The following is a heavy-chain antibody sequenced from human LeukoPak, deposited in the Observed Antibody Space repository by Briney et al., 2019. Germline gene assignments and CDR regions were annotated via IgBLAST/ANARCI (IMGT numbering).Heavy chain of an antibody. D-gene: IGHD6-13*01. J-gene: IGHJ4*02. CDR3: ARHGVAAAGTPLPFGY. V-gene: IGHV4-39*07. CDR1: GGSISSSSYY. Sequence: SETLSLTCTVSGGSISSSSYYWGWIRQPPGKGLEWIGSIYYSGSTYYNPSLKGRVTISVDTSKNQFSLKLSSVTAADTAVYYCARHGVAAAGTPLPFGYWGQGTLVTVSS. CDR2: IYYSGST.